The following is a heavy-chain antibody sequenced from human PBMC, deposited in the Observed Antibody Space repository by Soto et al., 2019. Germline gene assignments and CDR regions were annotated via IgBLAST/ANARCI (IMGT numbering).Heavy chain of an antibody. CDR3: AKDSSRYYGSGTPGDWFDP. CDR2: ISGSGGST. CDR1: GFTFSSYA. D-gene: IGHD3-10*01. V-gene: IGHV3-23*01. J-gene: IGHJ5*02. Sequence: ESGGGLVQPGGSLRLSCAASGFTFSSYAMSWVRQAPGTGLEWVSAISGSGGSTYYADSVKGRFTISRDNSKNTLYLQMNSLRAEDTAVYYCAKDSSRYYGSGTPGDWFDPWGQGTLVTVSS.